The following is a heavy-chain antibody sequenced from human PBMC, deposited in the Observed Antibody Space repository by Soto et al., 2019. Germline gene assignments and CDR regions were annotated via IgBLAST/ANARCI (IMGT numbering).Heavy chain of an antibody. Sequence: SVKVSCKASGFTFTSSAVQWVRQARGQRLEWIGWIVVGSGNTNYAQKFQERVTITRDMSTSTAYMELSSLRAEDTAVYFCAKDSHLYDSTNWFDLWGQGTLVTVSS. CDR3: AKDSHLYDSTNWFDL. D-gene: IGHD3-22*01. J-gene: IGHJ5*02. CDR2: IVVGSGNT. V-gene: IGHV1-58*01. CDR1: GFTFTSSA.